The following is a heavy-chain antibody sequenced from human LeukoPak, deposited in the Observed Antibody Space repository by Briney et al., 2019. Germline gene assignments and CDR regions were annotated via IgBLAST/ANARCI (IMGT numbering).Heavy chain of an antibody. CDR1: GFTVSSNY. CDR2: IYSGGST. J-gene: IGHJ6*03. V-gene: IGHV3-53*01. CDR3: ARDLGGSGDSGAPWYYDYMDV. Sequence: GGSLRLSCAASGFTVSSNYMSWVRQAPGKGLEWVSVIYSGGSTYYADSVKGRFTISRDNSKNTLYLQMNSLRAEDTAVYYCARDLGGSGDSGAPWYYDYMDVWGKGTTVTVSS. D-gene: IGHD3-10*01.